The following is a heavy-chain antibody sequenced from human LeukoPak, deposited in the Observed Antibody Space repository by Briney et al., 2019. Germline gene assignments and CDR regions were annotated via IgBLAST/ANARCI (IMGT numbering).Heavy chain of an antibody. CDR1: GFTFSSYS. D-gene: IGHD3-10*01. CDR3: AREGFNDAFDI. Sequence: GGSLRLSCAASGFTFSSYSMNWVRQAPGKGLEWVSYISSSSSTIYYADSVKGRFTISRDNAKNSLYLQMNSLRAEDTAVYYCAREGFNDAFDIWGQGTMVAVSS. J-gene: IGHJ3*02. CDR2: ISSSSSTI. V-gene: IGHV3-48*01.